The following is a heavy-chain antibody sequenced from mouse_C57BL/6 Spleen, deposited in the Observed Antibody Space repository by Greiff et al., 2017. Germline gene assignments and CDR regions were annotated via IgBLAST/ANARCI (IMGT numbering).Heavy chain of an antibody. CDR3: ARHPRTAVEGAWFAY. CDR1: GYTFTSYW. J-gene: IGHJ3*01. Sequence: QVQLQQPGAELVRPGSSVKLSCKASGYTFTSYWMDWVKQRPGQGLEWIGNIYPSDSETNYNQKFKDKATLTVDKSSSTAYMQLSSLTSEDSAVYYCARHPRTAVEGAWFAYWGQGTLVTVSA. CDR2: IYPSDSET. D-gene: IGHD1-2*01. V-gene: IGHV1-61*01.